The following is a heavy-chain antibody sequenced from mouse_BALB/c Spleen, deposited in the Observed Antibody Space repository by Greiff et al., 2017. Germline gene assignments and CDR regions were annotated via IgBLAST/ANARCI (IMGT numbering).Heavy chain of an antibody. Sequence: VQLHQSDAELVKPGASVKISCKASGYTFTDHAIHWVKQKPEQGLEWIGYISPGNGDIKYNEKFKGKATLTADKSSSTAYMQLNSLTSEDSAVYCCRLGRYFDVWGAGTTVTVSS. CDR1: GYTFTDHA. CDR2: ISPGNGDI. J-gene: IGHJ1*01. D-gene: IGHD4-1*01. CDR3: RLGRYFDV. V-gene: IGHV1S53*01.